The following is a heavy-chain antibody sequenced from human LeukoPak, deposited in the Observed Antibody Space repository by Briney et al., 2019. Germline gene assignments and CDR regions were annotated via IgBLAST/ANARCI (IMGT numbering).Heavy chain of an antibody. D-gene: IGHD6-13*01. J-gene: IGHJ6*03. CDR2: INPNSGDT. V-gene: IGHV1-2*02. CDR1: GFALTTYN. Sequence: ASVKVSCKASGFALTTYNIVWLRQAPGQGLEWMGWINPNSGDTNYAQKFQDRVTMTRDTSISTAYMELSRLRSDDTAVYYCARGVTGIYYYYYMDVWGKGTTVTVSS. CDR3: ARGVTGIYYYYYMDV.